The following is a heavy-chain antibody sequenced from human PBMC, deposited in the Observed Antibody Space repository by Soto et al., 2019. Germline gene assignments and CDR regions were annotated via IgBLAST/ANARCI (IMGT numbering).Heavy chain of an antibody. CDR1: GFTFNTYW. V-gene: IGHV3-7*01. CDR3: AREVRYSDY. J-gene: IGHJ4*01. CDR2: INKGGSYK. Sequence: GGSLRLSCAASGFTFNTYWMNWVRQAPGKGLEWVANINKGGSYKYYVGSVKGRFTISRDNAKNSLYLQMNSMRAEDTAVYYYAREVRYSDYWGQGTLVTVSS. D-gene: IGHD3-10*01.